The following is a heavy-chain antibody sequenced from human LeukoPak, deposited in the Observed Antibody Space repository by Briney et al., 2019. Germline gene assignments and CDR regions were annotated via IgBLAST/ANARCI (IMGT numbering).Heavy chain of an antibody. CDR3: ARGYSSGWYPWACDY. D-gene: IGHD6-19*01. V-gene: IGHV3-21*01. Sequence: PGESLRLSCAASGFTFSSYSMNWVRQAPGKGLEWVSSISSSSSYIYSADSVKGRFTISRDNAKNSLYLQMNSLRAEDTAVYYCARGYSSGWYPWACDYWGQGTLVTVSS. J-gene: IGHJ4*02. CDR2: ISSSSSYI. CDR1: GFTFSSYS.